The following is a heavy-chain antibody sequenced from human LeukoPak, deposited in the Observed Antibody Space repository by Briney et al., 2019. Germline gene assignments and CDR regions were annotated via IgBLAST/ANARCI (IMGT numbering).Heavy chain of an antibody. CDR1: GFTFSSYG. D-gene: IGHD5-24*01. J-gene: IGHJ3*02. Sequence: GGSLRLSCAASGFTFSSYGMHWVRQAPGKGLEWVAVISYDGSNKYYADSVKGRFTISRDNSKNTLYLQMNSLRAEDTAVYYCASSKKRWLQLGAFDIWGQGTMVTVSS. V-gene: IGHV3-30*19. CDR2: ISYDGSNK. CDR3: ASSKKRWLQLGAFDI.